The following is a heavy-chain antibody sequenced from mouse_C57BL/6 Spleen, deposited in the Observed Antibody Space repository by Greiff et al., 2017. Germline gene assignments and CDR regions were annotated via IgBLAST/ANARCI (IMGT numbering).Heavy chain of an antibody. CDR3: TTGGGPAFDY. V-gene: IGHV14-4*01. CDR2: IDPENGDT. J-gene: IGHJ2*01. CDR1: GFNIKDDY. D-gene: IGHD1-1*02. Sequence: EVQLQQSGAELVRPGASVKLSCTASGFNIKDDYMHWVKQRPEQGLEWIGWIDPENGDTEYASKFQGKATITADTSSNTAYLQLSSLTSEDTAVYYCTTGGGPAFDYWGQGTTLTVSS.